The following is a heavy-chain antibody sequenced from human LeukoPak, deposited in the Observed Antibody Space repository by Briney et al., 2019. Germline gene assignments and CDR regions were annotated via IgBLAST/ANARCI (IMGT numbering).Heavy chain of an antibody. D-gene: IGHD3-10*01. CDR1: GYTFTAYG. CDR2: ISAYNGNT. CDR3: ARGITGTMVRGAMDV. J-gene: IGHJ6*02. Sequence: GASVKVSCKASGYTFTAYGITWVRQAPGQGLEWMGWISAYNGNTNYAQKLQDRVTMTTDTSTSTAYMELRSLRSDDTAVYYCARGITGTMVRGAMDVWGQGTTVTVSS. V-gene: IGHV1-18*01.